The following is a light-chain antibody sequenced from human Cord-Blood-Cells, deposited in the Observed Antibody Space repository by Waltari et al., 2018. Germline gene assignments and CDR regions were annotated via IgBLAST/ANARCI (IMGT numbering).Light chain of an antibody. J-gene: IGLJ2*01. CDR3: SSYTSSSTL. V-gene: IGLV2-14*01. Sequence: QSALTQPASVSGSTGQSITISCTGTSSDVGGYNYVSWYQQHPGKAPKLMIYDVSNRPSGFSNRFSGSKSGNTASLTISGLQAENEADYYCSSYTSSSTLFGGGTKLTVL. CDR2: DVS. CDR1: SSDVGGYNY.